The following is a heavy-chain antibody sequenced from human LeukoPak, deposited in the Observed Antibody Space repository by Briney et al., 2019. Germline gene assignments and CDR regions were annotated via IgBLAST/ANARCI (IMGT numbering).Heavy chain of an antibody. J-gene: IGHJ5*02. Sequence: XPPGKGLEWVXSLYYSGGTYYNPSLKSRVFISVDTSKNHFFLNLRSMTAADTAVYYCARQDRDLWSGYTPKDWFDPWGQGTLVIVSS. D-gene: IGHD3-3*01. CDR2: LYYSGGT. V-gene: IGHV4-39*01. CDR3: ARQDRDLWSGYTPKDWFDP.